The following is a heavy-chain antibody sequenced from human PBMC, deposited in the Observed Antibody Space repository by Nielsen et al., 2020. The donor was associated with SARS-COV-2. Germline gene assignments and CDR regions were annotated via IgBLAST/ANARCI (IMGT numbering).Heavy chain of an antibody. CDR1: GFTFDDYA. J-gene: IGHJ6*02. V-gene: IGHV3-9*01. CDR3: ARDNRLVAAGYYYGMDV. CDR2: VSWNSAYM. Sequence: SLKISCAASGFTFDDYAMHWVRQVPGKGLEWVSGVSWNSAYMAYADSVKGRFTISRDNAKNSLYLQMNSLRAEDTALYHCARDNRLVAAGYYYGMDVWGQGTAVTVSS. D-gene: IGHD6-13*01.